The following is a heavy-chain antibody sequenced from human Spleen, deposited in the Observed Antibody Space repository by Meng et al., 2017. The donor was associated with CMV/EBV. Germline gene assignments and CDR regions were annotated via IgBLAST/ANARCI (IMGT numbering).Heavy chain of an antibody. J-gene: IGHJ3*02. CDR1: GGSISSGGYY. CDR2: IYYSGST. Sequence: LSLSCTVSGGSISSGGYYWSWIRQHPGKGLEWIGYIYYSGSTYYNPSLKSRVTISVDTSKNQFSLKLSSVTAADTAVYYCARRKVIVGAPYAFDIWGQGTMVTVSS. D-gene: IGHD1-26*01. CDR3: ARRKVIVGAPYAFDI. V-gene: IGHV4-31*03.